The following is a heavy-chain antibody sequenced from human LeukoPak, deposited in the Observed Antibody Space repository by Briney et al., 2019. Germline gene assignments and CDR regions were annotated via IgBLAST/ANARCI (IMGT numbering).Heavy chain of an antibody. Sequence: SQTLSLTCTVSGGSISSGGYYWSWIRQHPGKGLEWIGYIYYSGSTYYNPSLKSRVTISVDTSKNQFSLKLSSVTAADTAVYYCARVMWGFVISPFDYWGQGTLVTVSS. J-gene: IGHJ4*02. CDR3: ARVMWGFVISPFDY. V-gene: IGHV4-31*03. CDR1: GGSISSGGYY. CDR2: IYYSGST. D-gene: IGHD3-16*02.